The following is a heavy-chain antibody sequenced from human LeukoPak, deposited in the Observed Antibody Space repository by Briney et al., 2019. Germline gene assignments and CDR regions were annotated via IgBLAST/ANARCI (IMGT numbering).Heavy chain of an antibody. CDR1: GFTFSSYA. Sequence: GGSLRLSCAASGFTFSSYAMSWVRQDPGKGLEWVSAISGSGGSTYYADSVKGRFTISRDNSKNTLYLQMNSLRAEDTAVYYCAKDLRYCSSTSCDDYWGQGTQVTVSS. D-gene: IGHD2-2*01. V-gene: IGHV3-23*01. CDR2: ISGSGGST. CDR3: AKDLRYCSSTSCDDY. J-gene: IGHJ4*02.